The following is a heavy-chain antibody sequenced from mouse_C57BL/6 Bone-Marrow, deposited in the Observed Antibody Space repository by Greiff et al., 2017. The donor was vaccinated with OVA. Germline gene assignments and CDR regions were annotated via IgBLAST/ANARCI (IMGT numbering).Heavy chain of an antibody. CDR3: TNWGFFDY. V-gene: IGHV6-3*01. CDR1: GFTFSNYW. Sequence: EVQLQQSGGGLVQPGGSMKLSCVASGFTFSNYWMNWVRQSPEKGLEWVAQIRLKSDNYATHYAESVKGRFTISRDDSKSSVYLQMNNLRAEDTGIYYCTNWGFFDYWGQGTTLTVSS. J-gene: IGHJ2*01. D-gene: IGHD4-1*02. CDR2: IRLKSDNYAT.